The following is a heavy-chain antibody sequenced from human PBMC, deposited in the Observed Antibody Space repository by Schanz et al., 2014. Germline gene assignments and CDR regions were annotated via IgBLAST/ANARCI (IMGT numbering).Heavy chain of an antibody. D-gene: IGHD5-18*01. CDR3: ARGYSDSMSDS. Sequence: QVQLLESGADVKKPGASVKVSCKASGYTFTGYYMHWVRQAPGQGLEWMGCIDPNSGGADYAQSFKGRVTITRDTSINPPNMGMSGVRSDDKAGDNCARGYSDSMSDSWGQGTLVTVSA. CDR2: IDPNSGGA. V-gene: IGHV1-2*02. CDR1: GYTFTGYY. J-gene: IGHJ4*02.